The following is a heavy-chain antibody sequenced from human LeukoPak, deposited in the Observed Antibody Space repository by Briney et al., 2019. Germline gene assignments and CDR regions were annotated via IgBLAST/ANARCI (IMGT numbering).Heavy chain of an antibody. Sequence: SGGSLRLSCAASGFTFSSYSMNWVRQAPGKGLEWVSSISSSSSYIYYADSVKGRFTISRDNAKNSLYLQMNSLRAEDTAVYYCARDLGVAARRDAFDIWGQGTMVTVSS. CDR2: ISSSSSYI. CDR1: GFTFSSYS. V-gene: IGHV3-21*01. CDR3: ARDLGVAARRDAFDI. J-gene: IGHJ3*02. D-gene: IGHD6-6*01.